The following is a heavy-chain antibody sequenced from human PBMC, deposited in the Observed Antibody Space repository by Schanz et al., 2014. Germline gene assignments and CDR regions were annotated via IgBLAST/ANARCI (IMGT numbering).Heavy chain of an antibody. CDR1: GGSISSGGYS. V-gene: IGHV4-30-4*07. CDR3: YGMDV. J-gene: IGHJ6*02. CDR2: IFFRGST. Sequence: QVQLQESGPGLVKPSQTLSLTCAVFGGSISSGGYSWSWIRQPPGKGLEWIGYIFFRGSTYYNPSLKSRVTISIDTSKNQFSLRLTSVTAADTAVYYCYGMDVWGQGTTVTVSS.